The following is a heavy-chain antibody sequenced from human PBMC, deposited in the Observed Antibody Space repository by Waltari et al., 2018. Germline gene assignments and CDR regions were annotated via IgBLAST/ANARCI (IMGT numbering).Heavy chain of an antibody. Sequence: QLQLQESGPGLVKPSETLSLTCTVSGGSISSSSYYWGWIRQPPGKGLEWIGSIYYSGRTYYNPSLKSRVTISVDTSKNQFSLKLSSVTAADTAVYYCARSSWGSGYWGMDAFDIWGQGTMVTVSS. CDR3: ARSSWGSGYWGMDAFDI. J-gene: IGHJ3*02. V-gene: IGHV4-39*01. D-gene: IGHD3-3*01. CDR1: GGSISSSSYY. CDR2: IYYSGRT.